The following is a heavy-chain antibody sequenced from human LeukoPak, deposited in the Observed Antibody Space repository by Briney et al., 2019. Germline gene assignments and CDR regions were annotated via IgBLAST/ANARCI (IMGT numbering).Heavy chain of an antibody. Sequence: GGSLRLSCAASGFTFSSYGMPWVRQAPGKGLEWVAVISYDGSNKYYADSVKGRFTISRDNSKNTLYLQMNSLRAEDTAVYYCAKERGRTDVLRYFDWLPAFDYWGQGTLVTVSS. CDR3: AKERGRTDVLRYFDWLPAFDY. J-gene: IGHJ4*02. V-gene: IGHV3-30*18. D-gene: IGHD3-9*01. CDR1: GFTFSSYG. CDR2: ISYDGSNK.